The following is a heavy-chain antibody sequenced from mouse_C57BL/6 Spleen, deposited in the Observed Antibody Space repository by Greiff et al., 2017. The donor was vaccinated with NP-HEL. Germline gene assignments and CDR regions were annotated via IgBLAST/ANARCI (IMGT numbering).Heavy chain of an antibody. D-gene: IGHD1-3*01. Sequence: QVQLQQSGAELVMPGASVKLSCKASGYTFTSYWMHWVKQRPGQGLEWIGEIDPSDSYTNYNQKFKGKSTLTVDKSSSTAYMQLSSLTSEDSAVYYCAEWGTRDYWGQGTTVTVSS. CDR2: IDPSDSYT. CDR3: AEWGTRDY. J-gene: IGHJ2*01. CDR1: GYTFTSYW. V-gene: IGHV1-69*01.